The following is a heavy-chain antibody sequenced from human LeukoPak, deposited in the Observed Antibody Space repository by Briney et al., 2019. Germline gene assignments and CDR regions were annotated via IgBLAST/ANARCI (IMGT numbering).Heavy chain of an antibody. D-gene: IGHD2-2*01. Sequence: SVKVSCKASGGTFSSYAISWVRQAPGQGLEWMGGIIPIFGTANYAQKFQGRVTITADESTSTAYMELSSLRSEDTAVYYCARGRVVCSSTSCLYYYYMDVWGKGTTVTVSS. CDR3: ARGRVVCSSTSCLYYYYMDV. CDR1: GGTFSSYA. J-gene: IGHJ6*03. CDR2: IIPIFGTA. V-gene: IGHV1-69*01.